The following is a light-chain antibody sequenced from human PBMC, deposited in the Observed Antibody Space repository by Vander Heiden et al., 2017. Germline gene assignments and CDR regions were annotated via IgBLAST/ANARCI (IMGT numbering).Light chain of an antibody. CDR1: QRISTN. Sequence: DIQMTQSPSSLSASVGDRVTITCRASQRISTNLNWYQQKAGKAPKLLISAASTLQSGVPSRFSGSNSGTEFTLTIIDRQPDDCATFYCQQSYTRPRTFGPGTKVEIK. CDR3: QQSYTRPRT. CDR2: AAS. V-gene: IGKV1-39*01. J-gene: IGKJ3*01.